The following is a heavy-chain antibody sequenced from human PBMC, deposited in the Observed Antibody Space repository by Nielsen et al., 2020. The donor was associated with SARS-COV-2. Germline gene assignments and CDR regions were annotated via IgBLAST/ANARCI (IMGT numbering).Heavy chain of an antibody. CDR3: ARHESFDY. V-gene: IGHV3-53*01. CDR2: IYSGGST. Sequence: GESLKISCAASGFTVSSNYMSWVRQAPGKGLEWVSVIYSGGSTYYADSVKGRFTISRDNSKNTLYLQMNSLRAEDTAVYYCARHESFDYWGQGTLVTVSS. CDR1: GFTVSSNY. J-gene: IGHJ4*02.